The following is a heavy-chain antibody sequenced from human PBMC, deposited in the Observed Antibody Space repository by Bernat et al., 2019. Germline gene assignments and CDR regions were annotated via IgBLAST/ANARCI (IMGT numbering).Heavy chain of an antibody. J-gene: IGHJ4*02. CDR3: ARGRGGDCSLDY. CDR1: GGSFSGYY. CDR2: INHSGST. D-gene: IGHD2-21*02. V-gene: IGHV4-34*01. Sequence: VQLQQWGAGLLKPSETLSLTCAVYGGSFSGYYWSWIRQPPGKGLEWIGEINHSGSTNYNPSLKSRVTISVDTSKNQFSLKLSSVTAADTAVYYCARGRGGDCSLDYWGQGTLVTVSS.